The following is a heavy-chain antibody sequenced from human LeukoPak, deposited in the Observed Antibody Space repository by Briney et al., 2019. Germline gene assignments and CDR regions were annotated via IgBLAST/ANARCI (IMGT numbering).Heavy chain of an antibody. Sequence: SGPTLVNPTQPLTLTCTFSGFSLRTSGMWVSWIRQPPGKALEWLARIDWDDDKYYSTSLKTRLTISKDTSKNQVVLTMTNMDPVDTATYFCARISCSVYYYYGMDVWGQGTTVTVSS. J-gene: IGHJ6*02. D-gene: IGHD2-15*01. CDR3: ARISCSVYYYYGMDV. CDR2: IDWDDDK. CDR1: GFSLRTSGMW. V-gene: IGHV2-70*11.